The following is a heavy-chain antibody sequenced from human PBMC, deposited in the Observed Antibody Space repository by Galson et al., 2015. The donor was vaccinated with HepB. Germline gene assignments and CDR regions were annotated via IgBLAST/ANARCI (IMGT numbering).Heavy chain of an antibody. J-gene: IGHJ6*03. Sequence: SLRLSCAASGFTFSSYWMSWVRQAPGKGLEWVANIKQGGSEKYYVDSVKGRFTISRDNAKNSLYLQMNSPRAEDTAVYYCARDVLRFLEWLPYYYYYYMDVWGKGTTVTVSS. CDR1: GFTFSSYW. CDR2: IKQGGSEK. D-gene: IGHD3-3*01. V-gene: IGHV3-7*01. CDR3: ARDVLRFLEWLPYYYYYYMDV.